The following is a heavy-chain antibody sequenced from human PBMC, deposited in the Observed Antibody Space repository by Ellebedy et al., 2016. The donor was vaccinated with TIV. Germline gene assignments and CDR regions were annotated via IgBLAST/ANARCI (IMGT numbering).Heavy chain of an antibody. J-gene: IGHJ1*01. Sequence: MPSETLSLTCTVSGGSVTSSNYYWSWIRQPPGKRLEWLGDIYYSGNTNFSPSLKSRVTISVDTSKNQFSLKLNSVTAADTAVYYCARENYDILTGGNDSWGQGTPVTVSS. CDR2: IYYSGNT. D-gene: IGHD3-9*01. V-gene: IGHV4-61*01. CDR1: GGSVTSSNYY. CDR3: ARENYDILTGGNDS.